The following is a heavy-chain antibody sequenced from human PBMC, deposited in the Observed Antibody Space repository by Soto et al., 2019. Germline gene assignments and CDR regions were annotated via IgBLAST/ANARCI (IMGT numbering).Heavy chain of an antibody. CDR2: ISAYNGNT. CDR3: ARGSNLYYYGMDV. Sequence: SVKVSFKASGYAFTSYGISWVRQAPGQGLEWMGWISAYNGNTNYAQKLQGRVTMTTDTSTSTAYMELRSLRSDDTAVYYCARGSNLYYYGMDVWGQGTTVTVSS. CDR1: GYAFTSYG. V-gene: IGHV1-18*01. J-gene: IGHJ6*02. D-gene: IGHD1-26*01.